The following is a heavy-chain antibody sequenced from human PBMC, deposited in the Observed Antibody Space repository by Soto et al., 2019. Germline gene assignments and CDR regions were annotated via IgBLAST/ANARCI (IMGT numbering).Heavy chain of an antibody. CDR1: GFTFSDYY. J-gene: IGHJ4*02. V-gene: IGHV3-11*06. Sequence: QVQLVESGGGLVKPGGSLRLSCAASGFTFSDYYMSWIRQAPGKGLEWVSYISSSSSYTNYADSVKGRFTISRDNAKNTLYLQMTSLRAEDTAVYYCARGASSAAAGSASDYWGQGTLVTVSS. D-gene: IGHD6-13*01. CDR2: ISSSSSYT. CDR3: ARGASSAAAGSASDY.